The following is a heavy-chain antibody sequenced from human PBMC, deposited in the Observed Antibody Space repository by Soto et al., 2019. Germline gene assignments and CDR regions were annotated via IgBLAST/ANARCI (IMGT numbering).Heavy chain of an antibody. D-gene: IGHD4-17*01. CDR2: ISSSGSTI. CDR1: GFTFSSYE. V-gene: IGHV3-48*03. J-gene: IGHJ5*02. CDR3: ARETMTTVTEVQETEVWFDP. Sequence: GGSLRLSCAASGFTFSSYEMNWVRQAPGKGLEWVSYISSSGSTIYYADSVKGRFTISRDNAKNSLYLQMNSLRAEDTAVYYCARETMTTVTEVQETEVWFDPWGQGTLVTVSS.